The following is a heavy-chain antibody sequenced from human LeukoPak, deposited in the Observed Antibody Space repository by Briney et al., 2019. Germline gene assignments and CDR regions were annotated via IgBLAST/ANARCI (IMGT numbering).Heavy chain of an antibody. J-gene: IGHJ6*03. CDR3: ARSYGSGYYYYYMDV. CDR2: IYYSGST. CDR1: GGSISSISYY. D-gene: IGHD3-10*01. Sequence: SEPLSLTCTVSGGSISSISYYWRWTRQPPAKGLERIGSIYYSGSTYYIPSLKSRVTISVDTSKNQFSLKLSSVTAADTAVYYCARSYGSGYYYYYMDVWGKGTTVTVSS. V-gene: IGHV4-39*07.